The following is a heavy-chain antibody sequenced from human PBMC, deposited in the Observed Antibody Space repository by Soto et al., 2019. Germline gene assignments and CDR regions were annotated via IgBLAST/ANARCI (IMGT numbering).Heavy chain of an antibody. CDR2: IYTSGST. V-gene: IGHV4-4*07. D-gene: IGHD6-13*01. Sequence: SETLSLTSTVSCGSISSYYWSWIRQPAGKGLEWIGRIYTSGSTNYNPSLKSRVTMSVDTSKNQFSLKLSSVTAADTAVYYCARGGGIAAAGAYYYYYGMDVWGQGTTVTVSS. CDR1: CGSISSYY. CDR3: ARGGGIAAAGAYYYYYGMDV. J-gene: IGHJ6*02.